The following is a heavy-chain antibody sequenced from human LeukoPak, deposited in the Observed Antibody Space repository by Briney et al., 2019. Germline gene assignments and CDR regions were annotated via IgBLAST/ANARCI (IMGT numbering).Heavy chain of an antibody. V-gene: IGHV4-4*07. Sequence: SSETLSLTCTVSGGSISSYYWSWLRQPAGKGLEWIGRIYTSGSTNYNPSLKSRVTMSVDTSKNQFSLKLSSVTAADTAVYYCARVPVYCSSTSCSSYYMDVWGKGTTVTVSS. J-gene: IGHJ6*03. CDR2: IYTSGST. CDR1: GGSISSYY. D-gene: IGHD2-2*01. CDR3: ARVPVYCSSTSCSSYYMDV.